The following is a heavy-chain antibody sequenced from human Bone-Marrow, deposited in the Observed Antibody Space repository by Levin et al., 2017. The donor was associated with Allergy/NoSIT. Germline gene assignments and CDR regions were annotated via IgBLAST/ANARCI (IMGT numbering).Heavy chain of an antibody. CDR1: GFPFSSNW. J-gene: IGHJ4*02. V-gene: IGHV3-7*01. Sequence: LSLTCAASGFPFSSNWMAWVRQAPGKGLEWVANINQDGSKEYSVDSMKGRFTISRDNAKNSLFLQMNSLRAEDTAVYYCARGVYASGWYPDNFDYWGQGTLVTVSS. CDR2: INQDGSKE. CDR3: ARGVYASGWYPDNFDY. D-gene: IGHD6-19*01.